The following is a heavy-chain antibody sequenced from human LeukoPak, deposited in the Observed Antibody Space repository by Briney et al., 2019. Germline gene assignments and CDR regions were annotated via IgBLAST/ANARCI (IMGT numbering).Heavy chain of an antibody. CDR1: GFTFSSYG. J-gene: IGHJ4*02. CDR2: IWYDGSNK. Sequence: GGSLRLSCAASGFTFSSYGMHWVRQAPGKGLEWVAVIWYDGSNKFYADSVKGRFTISRDNSKNTLYLQMNSLRAEDTAVYYCARDPYYYDSSGYYDYWGQGTLVTVSS. D-gene: IGHD3-22*01. V-gene: IGHV3-33*01. CDR3: ARDPYYYDSSGYYDY.